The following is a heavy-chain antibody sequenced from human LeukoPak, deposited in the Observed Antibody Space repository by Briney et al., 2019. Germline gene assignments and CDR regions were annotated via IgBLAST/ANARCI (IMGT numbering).Heavy chain of an antibody. J-gene: IGHJ5*02. Sequence: SETLSLTCTVSGGSISSGGYYWSWIRQHPGKGLERIGYIYYSGSTYYNPSLKSRVTISVDTSKNQFSVKLSSVTAADTAVYYCARDSSGYSRFDPWGQGTLVTVSS. D-gene: IGHD3-22*01. V-gene: IGHV4-31*03. CDR2: IYYSGST. CDR1: GGSISSGGYY. CDR3: ARDSSGYSRFDP.